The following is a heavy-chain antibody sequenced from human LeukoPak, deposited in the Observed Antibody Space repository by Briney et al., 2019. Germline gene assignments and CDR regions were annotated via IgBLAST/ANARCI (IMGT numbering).Heavy chain of an antibody. V-gene: IGHV3-23*01. Sequence: GGSLRLSCAAAGFTFSDYGMNWVRQAPGKGLEWVSAIRNSGGSTYYADSVKGRFTISRDNSKYTLYLQMSNLRVEDTAIYYCAKRGYYYDSSDYYFLSYWGQGTLVTVSS. D-gene: IGHD3-22*01. CDR3: AKRGYYYDSSDYYFLSY. CDR1: GFTFSDYG. CDR2: IRNSGGST. J-gene: IGHJ4*02.